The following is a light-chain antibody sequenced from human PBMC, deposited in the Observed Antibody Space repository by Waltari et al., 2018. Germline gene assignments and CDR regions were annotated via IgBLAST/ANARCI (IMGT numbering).Light chain of an antibody. Sequence: DIQMTQSPSSVSASVGDRVTITCRASQGFDGWLDWYQQKTGKAPKLLIYAASTLQTGVPSRFSGGGYGTDFTLTINGLQPEDFATYVCQQGNTFPPTFGQGTKVAIK. CDR1: QGFDGW. CDR3: QQGNTFPPT. V-gene: IGKV1-12*01. CDR2: AAS. J-gene: IGKJ1*01.